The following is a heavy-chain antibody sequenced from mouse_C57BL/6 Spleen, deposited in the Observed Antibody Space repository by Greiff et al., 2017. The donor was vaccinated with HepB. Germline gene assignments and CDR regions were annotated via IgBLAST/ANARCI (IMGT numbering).Heavy chain of an antibody. CDR3: ARGRTNWYFDV. CDR1: GYTFTSYW. D-gene: IGHD2-13*01. Sequence: QVQLKQPGAELVKPGASVKLSCKASGYTFTSYWMHWVKQRPGQGLEWIGMIHPNSGSTNYNEKFKSKATLTVDKSSSTAYMQLSSLTSEDSAVYYCARGRTNWYFDVWGTGTTVTVSS. J-gene: IGHJ1*03. CDR2: IHPNSGST. V-gene: IGHV1-64*01.